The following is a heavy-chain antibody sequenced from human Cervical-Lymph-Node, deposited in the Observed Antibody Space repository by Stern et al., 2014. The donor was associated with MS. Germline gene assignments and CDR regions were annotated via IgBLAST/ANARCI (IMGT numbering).Heavy chain of an antibody. CDR1: GYTFTNNW. Sequence: EVQLVESGAEVKKPGESLKISCKGSGYTFTNNWIAWVRQMPGKGLEWMGIIYPDDSDIRNSPSLQGQVTISADKSTSTDSLQWSSLKAANRAVYYCANPPPRRKWDDPNYGMDVWGQGTTVTVSS. J-gene: IGHJ6*02. V-gene: IGHV5-51*03. CDR2: IYPDDSDI. CDR3: ANPPPRRKWDDPNYGMDV. D-gene: IGHD1-1*01.